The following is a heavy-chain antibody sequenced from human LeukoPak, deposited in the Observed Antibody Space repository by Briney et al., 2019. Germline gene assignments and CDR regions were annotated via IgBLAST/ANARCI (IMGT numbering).Heavy chain of an antibody. J-gene: IGHJ4*02. V-gene: IGHV3-30*18. CDR1: GFTFSSYG. CDR2: ISYDGSNK. Sequence: GGSLRLSCAASGFTFSSYGMHWVRQAPGKGLEWVAVISYDGSNKYYADSVKGRFTISRDNSKNTLYLQMNSLRAEDTAVYYCAKGIDSSSWCELCYWGQGTLVTVSS. CDR3: AKGIDSSSWCELCY. D-gene: IGHD6-13*01.